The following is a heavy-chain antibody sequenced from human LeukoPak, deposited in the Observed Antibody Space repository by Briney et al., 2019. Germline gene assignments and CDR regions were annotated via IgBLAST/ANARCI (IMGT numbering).Heavy chain of an antibody. CDR1: GGSISSYY. J-gene: IGHJ4*02. Sequence: SETLSLTCTVSGGSISSYYWSWIRQPPGKGLEWIGEINHSGSTNYNPSLKSRVTISVDTSKNQFSLKLSSVTAADTAVYYCARRSGIAVAGWKYYFDYWGQGTLVTVSS. CDR2: INHSGST. CDR3: ARRSGIAVAGWKYYFDY. V-gene: IGHV4-34*01. D-gene: IGHD6-19*01.